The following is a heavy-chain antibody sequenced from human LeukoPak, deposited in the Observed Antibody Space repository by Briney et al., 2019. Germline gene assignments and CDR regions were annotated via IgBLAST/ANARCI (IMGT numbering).Heavy chain of an antibody. CDR3: AKVEGFGATEYYFDY. D-gene: IGHD1-26*01. CDR2: ISGSGGST. J-gene: IGHJ4*02. CDR1: GFTFGDYA. V-gene: IGHV3-23*01. Sequence: PGGSLRLSCTASGFTFGDYAMSWVRQAPGKGLEWVSAISGSGGSTYYADSVKGRFTISRDNSKNTLYLQMNSLRAEDAPVYYCAKVEGFGATEYYFDYWGQGTLVTVSS.